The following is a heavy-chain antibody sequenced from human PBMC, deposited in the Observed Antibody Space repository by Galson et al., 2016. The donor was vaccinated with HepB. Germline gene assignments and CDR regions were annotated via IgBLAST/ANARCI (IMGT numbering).Heavy chain of an antibody. Sequence: CKASGYTFTAYYMHWVRQAPGQDLEWMGWINPNSGGTNFAQKFQGRVTMTRDTSITTAYMELSRLRSDDTAIYYCARDMGGLIAAAGTLDYWGQGTLVTVSS. CDR3: ARDMGGLIAAAGTLDY. CDR2: INPNSGGT. J-gene: IGHJ4*02. D-gene: IGHD6-13*01. CDR1: GYTFTAYY. V-gene: IGHV1-2*02.